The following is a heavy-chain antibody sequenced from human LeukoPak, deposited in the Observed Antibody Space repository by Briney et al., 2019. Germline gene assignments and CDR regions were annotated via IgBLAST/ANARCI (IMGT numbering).Heavy chain of an antibody. CDR2: INPNSGGT. CDR3: ARAGAARPGSADY. J-gene: IGHJ4*02. V-gene: IGHV1-2*02. D-gene: IGHD6-6*01. CDR1: GYTFTGYY. Sequence: ASVKVSCKASGYTFTGYYMHWVRQAPGQGLEWMGWINPNSGGTNYAQKFQGRVTMTRDTSISTAYMELSRLRSDDTAVYYCARAGAARPGSADYWGQGTLVTVSS.